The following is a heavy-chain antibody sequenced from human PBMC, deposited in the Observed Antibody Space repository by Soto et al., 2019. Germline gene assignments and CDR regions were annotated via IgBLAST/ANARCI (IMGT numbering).Heavy chain of an antibody. J-gene: IGHJ4*02. CDR3: ARQRTSVVTQAYFDS. CDR1: GDSINNRSYY. CDR2: IYYSGST. D-gene: IGHD2-21*02. Sequence: SETLSLTCTVTGDSINNRSYYWGWIRQPPGKGLEWIGSIYYSGSTYNNPSLRSRVSMSVDTSKNQFSLKLRSVTAADTALYYCARQRTSVVTQAYFDSWGQGSLVTVSS. V-gene: IGHV4-39*01.